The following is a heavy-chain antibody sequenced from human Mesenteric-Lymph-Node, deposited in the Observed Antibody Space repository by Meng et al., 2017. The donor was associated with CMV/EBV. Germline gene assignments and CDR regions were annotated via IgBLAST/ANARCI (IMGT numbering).Heavy chain of an antibody. Sequence: SCTASRDSISSRSHYWSWSRHHPGRGLEWIGNIYYTGAVYYNPSLKSRVIVSIDTSKNEFSLKLTSVTAADTAVYYCARFGIVGTTNHFDPWGQGTQVTVSS. J-gene: IGHJ5*02. CDR2: IYYTGAV. D-gene: IGHD1-26*01. CDR1: RDSISSRSHY. CDR3: ARFGIVGTTNHFDP. V-gene: IGHV4-31*02.